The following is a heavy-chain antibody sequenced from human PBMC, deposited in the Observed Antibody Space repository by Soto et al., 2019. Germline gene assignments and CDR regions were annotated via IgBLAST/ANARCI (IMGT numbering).Heavy chain of an antibody. D-gene: IGHD2-8*01. V-gene: IGHV3-21*01. CDR3: ARLVPYCTNGVCYNGGIDY. Sequence: GGSLRLSCAASGFTFSSYSINWVRQAPGKGLEWVSSISSSSSYIYYADSVKGRFTISRDNAKNSLYLQMNSLRAEDTAVYYCARLVPYCTNGVCYNGGIDYWGQGTLVTVSS. CDR2: ISSSSSYI. J-gene: IGHJ4*02. CDR1: GFTFSSYS.